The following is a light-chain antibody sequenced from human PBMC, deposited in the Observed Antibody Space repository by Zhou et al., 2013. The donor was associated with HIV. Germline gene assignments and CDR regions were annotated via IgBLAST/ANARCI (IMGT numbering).Light chain of an antibody. CDR3: LQRTNWLWT. J-gene: IGKJ1*01. Sequence: EIVLTQSPGTLSLSPGERATLSCRASQSVSSSYLAWYQQKPGQAPRLLIYGASSRATGIPARFSGSGSGTDFTLTISSLEPEDFAVYYCLQRTNWLWTFGQGTKVEI. CDR1: QSVSSSY. V-gene: IGKV3D-20*02. CDR2: GAS.